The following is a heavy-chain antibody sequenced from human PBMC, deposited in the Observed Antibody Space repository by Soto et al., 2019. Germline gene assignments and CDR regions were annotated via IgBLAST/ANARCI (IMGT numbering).Heavy chain of an antibody. Sequence: SETLSLTCTVSGGSISSYYGSWIRQPPGKGLEWIGYIYYSGSTNYNPSLKSRVTISVDTSKNQFSLKLSSVTAADTAVYYCARESSSGGYVDYWGQGTLVTVSS. CDR3: ARESSSGGYVDY. J-gene: IGHJ4*02. CDR1: GGSISSYY. D-gene: IGHD2-15*01. V-gene: IGHV4-59*01. CDR2: IYYSGST.